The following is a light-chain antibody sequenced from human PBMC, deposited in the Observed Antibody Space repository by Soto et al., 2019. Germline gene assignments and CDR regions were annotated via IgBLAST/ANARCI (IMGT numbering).Light chain of an antibody. CDR2: WAS. CDR1: QSFLYSSNNKNY. V-gene: IGKV4-1*01. Sequence: DFVMTQSPDSLALSLGERATINFTSSQSFLYSSNNKNYLAWYQQKTGQPPKXLIYWASTRESGVPDRFSGSGSGTDLNLTISSLQAEDVAVYYCQQYYSTPPTFGQGTKVDIK. CDR3: QQYYSTPPT. J-gene: IGKJ1*01.